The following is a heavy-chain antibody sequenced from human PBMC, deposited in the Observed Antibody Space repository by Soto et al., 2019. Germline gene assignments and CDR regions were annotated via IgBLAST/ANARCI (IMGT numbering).Heavy chain of an antibody. D-gene: IGHD3-22*01. V-gene: IGHV3-33*01. Sequence: QVQLVESGGGVVQPGRSLRLSCAASGFTFSNYGMHWVRQAPGKGLEWVAVIWYDGSNKYYADSVKGRFTISRDNSKNTLYLQMNSLRAEDTAVYYWARTAFYYDSNGYFFAYWGQGTLVTVSS. CDR3: ARTAFYYDSNGYFFAY. J-gene: IGHJ4*02. CDR1: GFTFSNYG. CDR2: IWYDGSNK.